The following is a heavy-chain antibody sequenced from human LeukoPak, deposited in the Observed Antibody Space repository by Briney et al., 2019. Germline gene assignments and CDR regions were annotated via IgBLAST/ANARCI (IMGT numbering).Heavy chain of an antibody. CDR1: GFTFSSYA. CDR2: ISYDGSNK. J-gene: IGHJ3*02. V-gene: IGHV3-30*04. Sequence: GGSLRLSCAASGFTFSSYAMHWVRQAPGKGLEWVAVISYDGSNKYYADSVKGRFTISRDNSKNTLYLQMNSLRAGDTAVYYCARGGSPGDAFDIWGQGTMVTVSS. CDR3: ARGGSPGDAFDI. D-gene: IGHD6-13*01.